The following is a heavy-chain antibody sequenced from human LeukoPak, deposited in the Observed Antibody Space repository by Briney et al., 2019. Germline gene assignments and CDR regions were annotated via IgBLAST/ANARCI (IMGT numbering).Heavy chain of an antibody. D-gene: IGHD2-15*01. CDR2: ISYDGSNK. Sequence: PGGSLRLSCAASGFTFSSYAMHWVRQAPGKGLEWVAVISYDGSNKYYADSVKGRFTISRDNSKNTLYLQMNSLRAEDTAVYYCARDSAYIVVVVAAEPYFDYWGQGTLVTVSS. CDR3: ARDSAYIVVVVAAEPYFDY. V-gene: IGHV3-30-3*01. J-gene: IGHJ4*02. CDR1: GFTFSSYA.